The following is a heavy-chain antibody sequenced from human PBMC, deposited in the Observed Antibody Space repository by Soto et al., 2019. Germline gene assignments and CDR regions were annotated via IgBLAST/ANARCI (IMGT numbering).Heavy chain of an antibody. V-gene: IGHV4-34*01. J-gene: IGHJ4*02. Sequence: PSETLSLTCAVYGESVNSYYYWTWIRQPPGKGLEWIGEVNHNRGTNYNPSLKSRVTISEDTSKNQFSPNLNSVTAADTAVYYCARDGFPDTAMVPYDYWGQGTLVTVSS. CDR2: VNHNRGT. CDR1: GESVNSYYY. CDR3: ARDGFPDTAMVPYDY. D-gene: IGHD5-18*01.